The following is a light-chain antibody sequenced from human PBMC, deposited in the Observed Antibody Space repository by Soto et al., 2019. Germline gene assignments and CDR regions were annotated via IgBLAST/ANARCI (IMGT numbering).Light chain of an antibody. CDR3: QQFGSLPYT. V-gene: IGKV3-15*01. CDR1: QGVSRK. Sequence: DIVMTQSPATLSVAPGERVTFSCRASQGVSRKLAWYQHKPGQAPRLLISGASTGATGIPARFSGSGSGTEFTLSISRLEPEDFAVYHCQQFGSLPYTFGQGTKLEI. J-gene: IGKJ2*01. CDR2: GAS.